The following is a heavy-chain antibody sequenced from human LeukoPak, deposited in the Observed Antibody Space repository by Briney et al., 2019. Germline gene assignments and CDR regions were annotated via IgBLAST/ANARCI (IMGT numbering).Heavy chain of an antibody. CDR2: ISSSSSYI. Sequence: GGSLRLSCAASGFTFSSYSMNWVRQAPGKGLEWVSSISSSSSYIYYADSVKGRFTISGDNAKNSLYLQMNSLRAEDTAVYYCARARGKYGPGSYYYYGMDVWGQGTTVTVSS. V-gene: IGHV3-21*01. CDR1: GFTFSSYS. D-gene: IGHD3-10*01. J-gene: IGHJ6*02. CDR3: ARARGKYGPGSYYYYGMDV.